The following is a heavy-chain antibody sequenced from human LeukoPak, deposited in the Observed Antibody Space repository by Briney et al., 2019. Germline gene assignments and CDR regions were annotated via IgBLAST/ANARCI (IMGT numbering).Heavy chain of an antibody. D-gene: IGHD2-2*02. CDR3: ARSYCSSTSCNRTRYYYYYYMDV. V-gene: IGHV1-18*01. J-gene: IGHJ6*03. CDR1: GYTFTGYG. Sequence: ASVKVSCKASGYTFTGYGISWVRQAPGQGLEWMGWISAYNGNTNYAQKLQGRVTMTTDTSTSTAYMELRSLRSDDTAVYYCARSYCSSTSCNRTRYYYYYYMDVWGKGTTVTVSS. CDR2: ISAYNGNT.